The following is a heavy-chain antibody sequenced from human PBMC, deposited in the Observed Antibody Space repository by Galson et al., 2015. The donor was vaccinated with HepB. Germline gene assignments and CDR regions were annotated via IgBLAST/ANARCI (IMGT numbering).Heavy chain of an antibody. CDR2: ISYDGSNK. V-gene: IGHV3-30*04. CDR1: GFTFSSYA. Sequence: SLRLSCAASGFTFSSYAMHWVRQAPGKGLEWVAVISYDGSNKYYADSVKGRFTISRDNSKNTLYLQMNSLRAEDTAVYYCAREAYDFVSGVDYWGQGTLVTVSS. J-gene: IGHJ4*02. CDR3: AREAYDFVSGVDY. D-gene: IGHD3-3*01.